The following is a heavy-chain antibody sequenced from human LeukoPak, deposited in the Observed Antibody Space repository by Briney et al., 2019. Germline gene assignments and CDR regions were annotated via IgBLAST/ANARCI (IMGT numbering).Heavy chain of an antibody. Sequence: EASVKVSCKASGYTFTGYYMHWVRQAPGQGLEWMGWINPNSGGTNYAQKFQGRVTMTRDTSISTAYMELSRLRSDDTAVYYCARARYYDFWSGNDYWGQGTLVTVSS. CDR3: ARARYYDFWSGNDY. D-gene: IGHD3-3*01. J-gene: IGHJ4*02. V-gene: IGHV1-2*02. CDR2: INPNSGGT. CDR1: GYTFTGYY.